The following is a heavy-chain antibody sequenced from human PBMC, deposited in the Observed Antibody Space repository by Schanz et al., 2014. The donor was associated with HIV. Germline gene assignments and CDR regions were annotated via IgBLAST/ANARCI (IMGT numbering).Heavy chain of an antibody. CDR2: ISSSGSST. J-gene: IGHJ6*02. D-gene: IGHD6-13*01. V-gene: IGHV3-23*01. CDR1: GFTFSNYV. CDR3: ARETSGFSTSWPPRYHYYGMDV. Sequence: EVQLLESGGGLVQPGGSLRLSCAPSGFTFSNYVMGWVRQAPGKGLQWVSSISSSGSSTYYADPVKGRFTISRDNSKNTLFLQMNSLRAEDTAIYYCARETSGFSTSWPPRYHYYGMDVWGQGTTVTVSS.